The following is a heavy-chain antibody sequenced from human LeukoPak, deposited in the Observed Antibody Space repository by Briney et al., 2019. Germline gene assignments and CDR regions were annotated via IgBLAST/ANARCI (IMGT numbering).Heavy chain of an antibody. CDR2: IYPGDSDT. CDR1: GYSFTSYW. D-gene: IGHD3-16*02. CDR3: ARLGLSNAFDI. Sequence: GESLKIACKGSGYSFTSYWIGWVRQMPGKGLGWMGIIYPGDSDTRYSTSFQGQVTIPADKSISTAYLQCSSLKASDTAMYYCARLGLSNAFDIWGQGTMVTVSS. V-gene: IGHV5-51*01. J-gene: IGHJ3*02.